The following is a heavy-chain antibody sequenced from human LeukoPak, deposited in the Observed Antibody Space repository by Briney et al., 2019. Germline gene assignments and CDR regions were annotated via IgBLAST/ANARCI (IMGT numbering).Heavy chain of an antibody. D-gene: IGHD6-13*01. CDR3: ARDLGAAAGSLWYFDY. CDR2: ISSSSSYI. CDR1: GFTFSSYS. J-gene: IGHJ4*02. V-gene: IGHV3-21*01. Sequence: PGGSLRLSCAASGFTFSSYSMNWVRQAPGKGLEWVSSISSSSSYIYYADSVKGRFTISRDNAKNSLYLQMNSLRAEDTAVYYCARDLGAAAGSLWYFDYWXXGTLVTVSS.